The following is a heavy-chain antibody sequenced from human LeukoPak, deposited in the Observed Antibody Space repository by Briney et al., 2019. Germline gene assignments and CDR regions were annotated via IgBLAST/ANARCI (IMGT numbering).Heavy chain of an antibody. CDR1: GGSISSYY. V-gene: IGHV4-4*07. CDR3: ARGGVSLDTIRPGYFDY. J-gene: IGHJ4*02. Sequence: SETLSLTCTVSGGSISSYYWSWIRQPAGKGLEWIGRIYTSGSTNYNPSLKSRVTMSVDTSKNQFSLKLSSVTAADTAVYYCARGGVSLDTIRPGYFDYWGQGTLVTVSS. D-gene: IGHD5-18*01. CDR2: IYTSGST.